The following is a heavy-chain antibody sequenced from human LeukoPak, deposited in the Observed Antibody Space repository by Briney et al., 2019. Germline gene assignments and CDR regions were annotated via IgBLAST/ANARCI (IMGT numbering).Heavy chain of an antibody. CDR3: AREGFSLDY. CDR2: ISDGGSEK. Sequence: GRSLRLSCAASGFTFSSYALHWVRQAPGKGREWVAFISDGGSEKYYADSVKVRFIISRDNSKNTLYLQMDSLISEDTAVYYCAREGFSLDYWGQGTLVTVSS. V-gene: IGHV3-30*04. CDR1: GFTFSSYA. J-gene: IGHJ4*02.